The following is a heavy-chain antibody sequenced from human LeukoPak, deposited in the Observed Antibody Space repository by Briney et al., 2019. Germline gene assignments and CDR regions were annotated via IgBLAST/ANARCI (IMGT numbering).Heavy chain of an antibody. D-gene: IGHD5-18*01. J-gene: IGHJ4*02. CDR2: INHSGST. V-gene: IGHV4-34*01. Sequence: PSETLSLTCAVYGGSFSGYYWSWIRQPPGKGLEWIGEINHSGSTNYNPSLKSRVTISVDTSKNQFSLKLSSVTAADTAVYYCARGRGIQLWSGGYYFDYRGQGTLVTVSS. CDR3: ARGRGIQLWSGGYYFDY. CDR1: GGSFSGYY.